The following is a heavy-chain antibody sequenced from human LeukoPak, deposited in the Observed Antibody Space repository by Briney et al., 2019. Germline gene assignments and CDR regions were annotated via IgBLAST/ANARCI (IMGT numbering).Heavy chain of an antibody. V-gene: IGHV3-30*02. CDR1: GFTFSSYG. CDR3: AKDYYYSSGVDY. D-gene: IGHD3-22*01. J-gene: IGHJ4*02. CDR2: IRYDGSNK. Sequence: GGSLRLSCAASGFTFSSYGMHWVRQAPGKGLEWVAFIRYDGSNKYYGDSVKGRFTISRDNSKNTLYLQMNSLRVEDTAVYYCAKDYYYSSGVDYWGQGTLVTVSS.